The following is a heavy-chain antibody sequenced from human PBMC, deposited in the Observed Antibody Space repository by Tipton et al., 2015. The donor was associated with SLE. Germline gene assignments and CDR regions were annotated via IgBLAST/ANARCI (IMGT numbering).Heavy chain of an antibody. CDR3: ARAFYDFWTGYPL. CDR2: INHAGGT. J-gene: IGHJ4*02. V-gene: IGHV4-34*01. D-gene: IGHD3-3*01. CDR1: GGSFRGHY. Sequence: TLSLTCAVYGGSFRGHYWNWFRQPPGGGLEWIGEINHAGGTNYNPSLKSRVTISVDTSKNQFSLKLTSVTAADTAVYFCARAFYDFWTGYPLWGQGALVTVSS.